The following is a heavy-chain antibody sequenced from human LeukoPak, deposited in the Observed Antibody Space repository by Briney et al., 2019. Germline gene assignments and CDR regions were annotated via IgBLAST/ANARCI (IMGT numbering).Heavy chain of an antibody. CDR2: IIPIFGTA. D-gene: IGHD3-22*01. J-gene: IGHJ6*02. V-gene: IGHV1-69*13. Sequence: SVKVSCKASGGTFSSYAISWVRQAPGQGLEWMGGIIPIFGTANYAQKFQGRVTITADESTSTAYTELSSLRSEDTAVYYCARAFLRGNYDSSGTAYYYYGMDVWGQGATVTVSS. CDR3: ARAFLRGNYDSSGTAYYYYGMDV. CDR1: GGTFSSYA.